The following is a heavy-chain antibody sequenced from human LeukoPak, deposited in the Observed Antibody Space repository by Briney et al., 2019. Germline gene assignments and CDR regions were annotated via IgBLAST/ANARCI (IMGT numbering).Heavy chain of an antibody. CDR2: IKGDGSLL. V-gene: IGHV3-7*03. CDR1: GFTFSSSW. Sequence: PGGSLRLSCEASGFTFSSSWMNWVRQSPGKGLEWVANIKGDGSLLYYVDSVKGRFTISRDNAKNSMYLQMTSLTAADTAVYYCARARYSSSWYGRGFDYWGQGTLVTVSS. D-gene: IGHD6-13*01. CDR3: ARARYSSSWYGRGFDY. J-gene: IGHJ4*02.